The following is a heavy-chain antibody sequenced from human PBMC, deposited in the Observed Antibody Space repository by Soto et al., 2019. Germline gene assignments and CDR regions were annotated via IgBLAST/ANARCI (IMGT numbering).Heavy chain of an antibody. Sequence: GGSLRLSCAASGFTFSSYGMHWVRQAPGKGLEWVAVIWYDGSNKYYADSVKGRFTISRDNSKNTLYLQMNSLRAEDTAVYYCARSRRTGYYYYYMDVWGKGTTVTVSS. D-gene: IGHD3-10*01. J-gene: IGHJ6*03. CDR2: IWYDGSNK. CDR3: ARSRRTGYYYYYMDV. V-gene: IGHV3-33*01. CDR1: GFTFSSYG.